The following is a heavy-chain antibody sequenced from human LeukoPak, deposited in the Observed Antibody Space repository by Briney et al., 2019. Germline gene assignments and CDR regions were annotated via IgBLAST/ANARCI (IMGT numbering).Heavy chain of an antibody. D-gene: IGHD2-2*02. J-gene: IGHJ4*02. V-gene: IGHV3-30-3*01. Sequence: GRSLRLSCAAPGFTFSSYAMHWVRQAPGKGLEWVAVISYDGSNKYYADSVKGRFTISRDNSKNTLYLQMNSLRAEDTAVYYCARDAIGGEYCSSTSCYTNFDYWGQGTLVTVSS. CDR3: ARDAIGGEYCSSTSCYTNFDY. CDR1: GFTFSSYA. CDR2: ISYDGSNK.